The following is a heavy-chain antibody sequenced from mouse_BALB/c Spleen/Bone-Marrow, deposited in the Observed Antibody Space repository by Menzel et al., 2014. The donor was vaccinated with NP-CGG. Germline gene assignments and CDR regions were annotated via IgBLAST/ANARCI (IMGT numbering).Heavy chain of an antibody. J-gene: IGHJ2*01. V-gene: IGHV1-7*01. D-gene: IGHD2-14*01. CDR2: TNPSTGYT. CDR1: GYTFTSYW. Sequence: VQLEESGAELAKPGASVKMSCKASGYTFTSYWMHWVKQRPGQGLEWIGYTNPSTGYTEYNQKFKDKATLTADKSSSTAYMQLGSLTSEDSAVYYCARHYRYYFDCWGQGTTLTVS. CDR3: ARHYRYYFDC.